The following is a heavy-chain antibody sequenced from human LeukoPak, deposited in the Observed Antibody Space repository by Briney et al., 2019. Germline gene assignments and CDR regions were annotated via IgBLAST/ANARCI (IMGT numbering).Heavy chain of an antibody. D-gene: IGHD2-15*01. CDR2: IYYSGSA. V-gene: IGHV4-59*08. Sequence: SETLSLTCTVSGDSISTYYWNWIRQPPGEGLEWIGYIYYSGSAIYNPSLKSRGTISLDTSKNQFSLRLSSVTAADTAVYYCARRTPYCSGGSCYSDYYYYGMDVWGQGTTVTVSS. CDR3: ARRTPYCSGGSCYSDYYYYGMDV. J-gene: IGHJ6*02. CDR1: GDSISTYY.